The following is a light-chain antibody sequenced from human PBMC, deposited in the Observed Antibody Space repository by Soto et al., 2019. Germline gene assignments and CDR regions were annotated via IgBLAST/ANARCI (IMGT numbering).Light chain of an antibody. CDR3: QQYGSSGT. V-gene: IGKV3-20*01. CDR2: DAS. J-gene: IGKJ1*01. CDR1: QSVSSSS. Sequence: IVVTQCRGSRALSAGGGATLSWXASQSVSSSSLAWYQQKRGQAPRLLIHDASSRATGIPDRFSGSGSGTDFTLTISRLEPEDFAVYYCQQYGSSGTFGQGTKVDIK.